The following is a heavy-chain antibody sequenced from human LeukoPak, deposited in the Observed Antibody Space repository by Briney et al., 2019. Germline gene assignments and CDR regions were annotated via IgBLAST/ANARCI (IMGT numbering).Heavy chain of an antibody. J-gene: IGHJ4*02. CDR1: GFAFSGYA. Sequence: GGSLRLTCTVSGFAFSGYAMSWVRQAPGKGPEWVSSIGARGDVTYSADSVKGRFTISRDNSKRTLFLQMNSLRAEDTAVYYCAKVHYTASFPGSFPGRNYFDSWGQGSLVTVSS. CDR3: AKVHYTASFPGSFPGRNYFDS. CDR2: IGARGDVT. V-gene: IGHV3-23*01. D-gene: IGHD1-26*01.